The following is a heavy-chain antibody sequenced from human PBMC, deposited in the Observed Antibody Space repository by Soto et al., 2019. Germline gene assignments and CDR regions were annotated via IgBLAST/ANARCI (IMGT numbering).Heavy chain of an antibody. D-gene: IGHD1-1*01. J-gene: IGHJ4*02. CDR2: ISSTSNNM. CDR3: ARDLASATGTSDY. Sequence: EVQLVESGGGLVKPGESLRLSCAGSGFTFSGYSMNWVRQAPGKGLEWVSSISSTSNNMYYADSVKGQFTMSRDNAKNSLYLQMNSLRVDDTAVYYCARDLASATGTSDYWGQGTLVTVSS. CDR1: GFTFSGYS. V-gene: IGHV3-21*02.